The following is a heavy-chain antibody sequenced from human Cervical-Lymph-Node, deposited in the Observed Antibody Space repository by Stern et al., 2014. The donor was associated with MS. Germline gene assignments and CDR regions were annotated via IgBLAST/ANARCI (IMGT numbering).Heavy chain of an antibody. V-gene: IGHV1-8*01. CDR2: MHSNSGDA. Sequence: VQLVESGAEVKQPGASVKVSCKASGYTLSSYEISWVRQATGQGFEWLGKMHSNSGDAQYAQKFQGRVTMTRDTSINTAYMELSSLETEDTAVYYCARDSYSVRLKSDDAVDVWGQGTTVIVS. CDR3: ARDSYSVRLKSDDAVDV. CDR1: GYTLSSYE. D-gene: IGHD1-26*01. J-gene: IGHJ3*01.